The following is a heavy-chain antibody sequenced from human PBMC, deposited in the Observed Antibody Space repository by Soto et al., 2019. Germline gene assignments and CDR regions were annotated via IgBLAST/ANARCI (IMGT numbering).Heavy chain of an antibody. CDR1: GFTFSSYG. Sequence: QVQLVESGGGVVQPGRSLRLSCAASGFTFSSYGMHWVRQAPGKGLEWVAVISYDGSNKYYADSVKGRFTISRDNSKNTLYLQMNSLRAEDTAVYYCAKDLQWLSRDYYYYGMDVWGQGTTVTVSS. V-gene: IGHV3-30*18. J-gene: IGHJ6*02. CDR2: ISYDGSNK. CDR3: AKDLQWLSRDYYYYGMDV. D-gene: IGHD6-19*01.